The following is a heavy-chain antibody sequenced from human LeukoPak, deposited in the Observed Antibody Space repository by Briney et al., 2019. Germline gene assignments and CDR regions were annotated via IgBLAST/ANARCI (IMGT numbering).Heavy chain of an antibody. CDR3: ARGGSGPSRY. D-gene: IGHD3-10*01. Sequence: GGSLRLSCAASGFTFNTYSMNWVPQAPGKGLEWISYISGSGGTMYYADSVKGRFTISRDNAKSSLNLQMGRLRAEDPAVYYCARGGSGPSRYWGHGTLVTVSS. CDR1: GFTFNTYS. V-gene: IGHV3-48*01. CDR2: ISGSGGTM. J-gene: IGHJ4*01.